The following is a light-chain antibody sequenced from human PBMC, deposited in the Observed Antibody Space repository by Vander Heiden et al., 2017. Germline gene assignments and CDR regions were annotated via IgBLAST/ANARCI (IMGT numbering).Light chain of an antibody. J-gene: IGLJ1*01. CDR2: EVS. Sequence: QSALTQPASVSGSPGQSITISCTGTSSDVGGYTYVSWYQQHPGKAPKLMSYEVSNRPSGVSNRFSGSKSGNTASLTISGLQAEDEADYYCSSYTSSSTLVFGTGTKVTVL. V-gene: IGLV2-14*01. CDR3: SSYTSSSTLV. CDR1: SSDVGGYTY.